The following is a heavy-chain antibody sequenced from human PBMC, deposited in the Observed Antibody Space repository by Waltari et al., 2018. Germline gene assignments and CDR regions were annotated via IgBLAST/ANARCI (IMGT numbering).Heavy chain of an antibody. J-gene: IGHJ4*02. CDR1: GFALPNHS. D-gene: IGHD3-16*01. CDR3: ARGSRLGGSVF. CDR2: IYVGGGT. Sequence: EVRLMESGGGLVPPGGFLGLSCVACGFALPNHSMTWLRQAPGKGPEWVSIIYVGGGTYYADSVKGRFTVSRDSSANSLYLQMNNLRIDDTAVYYCARGSRLGGSVFWGQGTLVTVSS. V-gene: IGHV3-66*02.